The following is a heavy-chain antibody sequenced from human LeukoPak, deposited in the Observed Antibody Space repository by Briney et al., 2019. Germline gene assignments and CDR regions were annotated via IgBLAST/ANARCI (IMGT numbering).Heavy chain of an antibody. V-gene: IGHV4-34*01. Sequence: SETLTLTCAVYGGSFSGYYWSWIRQPPGKGLEWIGEINHSGSTNYNPSLKSRVTISVDTSKNQFSLKLSSVTAADTAVYYCARRSSSSWYVRNWFDPWGQGTLVTVSS. CDR3: ARRSSSSWYVRNWFDP. CDR1: GGSFSGYY. D-gene: IGHD6-13*01. J-gene: IGHJ5*02. CDR2: INHSGST.